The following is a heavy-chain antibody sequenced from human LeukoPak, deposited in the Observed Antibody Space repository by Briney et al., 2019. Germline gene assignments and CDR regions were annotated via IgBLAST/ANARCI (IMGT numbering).Heavy chain of an antibody. CDR2: IYYSGST. V-gene: IGHV4-59*01. CDR3: ARVSPLLWFGEFDY. D-gene: IGHD3-10*01. CDR1: GGSISSYY. Sequence: SETLSLTCTVSGGSISSYYWSWIRQPPGKGLEWIGYIYYSGSTNYNPSLKSRATISVDTSKNQFSLKLSSVTAADTAVYYCARVSPLLWFGEFDYWGQGTLVTVSS. J-gene: IGHJ4*02.